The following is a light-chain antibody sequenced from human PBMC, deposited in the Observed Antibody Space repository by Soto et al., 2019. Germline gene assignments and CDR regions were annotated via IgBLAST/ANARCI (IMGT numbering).Light chain of an antibody. Sequence: DIVMTQSPLSLPVTPGEPASISCRSSQSLLHSNGYNYLDWYLQKPGQSPQLLIYLGSNRASGVPDRFSGSGSGTDFTLKISRVEADDVGVYYCMQALQTPWTLGQGPKVDIK. CDR3: MQALQTPWT. CDR1: QSLLHSNGYNY. CDR2: LGS. J-gene: IGKJ1*01. V-gene: IGKV2-28*01.